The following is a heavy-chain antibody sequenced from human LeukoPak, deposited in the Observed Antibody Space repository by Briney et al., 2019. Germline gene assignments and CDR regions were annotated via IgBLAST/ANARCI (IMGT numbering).Heavy chain of an antibody. CDR2: ISSSGSTI. J-gene: IGHJ1*01. D-gene: IGHD6-13*01. Sequence: PGGSLRLSCAASGFTFSSYEMNWVRQAPGKGLEWVSYISSSGSTIYYADSVKGRFTISRDNSKNTLYLQMNSLRAEDTAIYYCAKVGAAAGTLRIEYFQNWGQGTLVTVSS. CDR3: AKVGAAAGTLRIEYFQN. V-gene: IGHV3-48*03. CDR1: GFTFSSYE.